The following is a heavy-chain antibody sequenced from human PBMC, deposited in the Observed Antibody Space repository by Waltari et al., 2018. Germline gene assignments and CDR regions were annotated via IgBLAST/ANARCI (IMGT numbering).Heavy chain of an antibody. CDR3: ARGSHYYGSGSY. J-gene: IGHJ4*02. V-gene: IGHV4-34*01. CDR1: GGSFSGYY. CDR2: INHNGST. Sequence: QVQLQQWGAGLLKPSETLSLTCAVYGGSFSGYYWSWIRQPPGKGLEWIGEINHNGSTNYNPSLKSRVTISVDTSKNQFSLKLSSVTAADTAVYYCARGSHYYGSGSYWGQGTLVTVSS. D-gene: IGHD3-10*01.